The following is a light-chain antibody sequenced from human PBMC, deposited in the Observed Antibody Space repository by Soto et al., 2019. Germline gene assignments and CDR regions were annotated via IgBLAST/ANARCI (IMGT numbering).Light chain of an antibody. CDR1: SSNIGAGSD. Sequence: QSALTQPPSVSGAPGQRVTISCAGSSSNIGAGSDVHWYQQLPGTAPKLLIYGNDNRPSGVPDRFSGSKSGTSASLVITGLQAEDEGDYYCHSYDSSLSGLYVFGTGTKVTVL. CDR3: HSYDSSLSGLYV. V-gene: IGLV1-40*01. J-gene: IGLJ1*01. CDR2: GND.